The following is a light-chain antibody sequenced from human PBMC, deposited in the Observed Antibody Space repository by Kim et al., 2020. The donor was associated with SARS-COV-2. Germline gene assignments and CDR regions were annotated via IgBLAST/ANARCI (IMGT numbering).Light chain of an antibody. J-gene: IGLJ3*02. CDR2: TNN. Sequence: TTSGSARGSNSGSNTVNWYQQLPGRAPKLLINTNNQGPSGLPDRFSGSKSGTSASLAISWLQSEDEADYYCASWDVSLNGWVFGGGTQLTVL. CDR3: ASWDVSLNGWV. CDR1: GSNSGSNT. V-gene: IGLV1-44*01.